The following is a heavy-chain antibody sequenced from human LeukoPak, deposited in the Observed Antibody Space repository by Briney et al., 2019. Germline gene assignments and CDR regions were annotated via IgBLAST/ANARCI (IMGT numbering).Heavy chain of an antibody. CDR2: IYYSGST. V-gene: IGHV4-39*01. Sequence: SETLSLTCTVSGGSISSSSYYWGWIRQPPGKGLEWIGSIYYSGSTYYNPSLKSRVTISVDTSKNQFSLKLSSVTAADMAVYYCASSRAIIAVAGRYWGQGTLVTVSS. CDR3: ASSRAIIAVAGRY. CDR1: GGSISSSSYY. J-gene: IGHJ4*02. D-gene: IGHD6-19*01.